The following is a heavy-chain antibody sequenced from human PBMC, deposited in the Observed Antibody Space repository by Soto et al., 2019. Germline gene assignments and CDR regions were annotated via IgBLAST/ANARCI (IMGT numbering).Heavy chain of an antibody. J-gene: IGHJ3*02. D-gene: IGHD4-17*01. CDR2: IIPIFGTA. CDR1: GGTFSSYA. V-gene: IGHV1-69*13. CDR3: ANDYGGNFAFDI. Sequence: SVKVSCKASGGTFSSYAISWVRQAPGQGLEWMGGIIPIFGTANYAQKFQGRVTITADESTSTAYMELSSLRSEDTAVYYCANDYGGNFAFDIWGQGTMVTVSS.